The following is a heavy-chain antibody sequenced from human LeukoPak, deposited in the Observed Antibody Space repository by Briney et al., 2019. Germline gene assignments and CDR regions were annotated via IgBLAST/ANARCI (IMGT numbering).Heavy chain of an antibody. CDR3: ARDATGWGNWFDP. Sequence: PSETLSLTCAVYGGSFTDYYWSWIRQPAGKGLEWIGRIYTSGSANYNPSLKSRVTISVDTSKNQFSLKLSSVTAADTAVYYCARDATGWGNWFDPWGQGTLVTVSS. CDR1: GGSFTDYY. V-gene: IGHV4-4*07. CDR2: IYTSGSA. J-gene: IGHJ5*02. D-gene: IGHD6-19*01.